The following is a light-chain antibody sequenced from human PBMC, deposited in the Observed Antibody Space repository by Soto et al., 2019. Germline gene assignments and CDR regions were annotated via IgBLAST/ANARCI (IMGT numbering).Light chain of an antibody. CDR2: EVN. V-gene: IGLV2-8*01. CDR3: SSYAGSNNLGV. J-gene: IGLJ2*01. CDR1: SSDVGGYNY. Sequence: QSALTQPPSASGSPGQSVTISCTGTSSDVGGYNYVSWYQQHPGRAPKLMIYEVNKRPSGVPDRFSGSKSGNTASLTVSGLQPEDEADYYCSSYAGSNNLGVFGGGTKLTVL.